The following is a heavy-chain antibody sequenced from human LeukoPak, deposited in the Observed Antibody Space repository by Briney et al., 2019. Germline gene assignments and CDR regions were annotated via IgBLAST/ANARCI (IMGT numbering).Heavy chain of an antibody. CDR3: AKGYDSSGYYLDH. D-gene: IGHD3-22*01. CDR1: GFSFSSYG. Sequence: GGSLRLPCAASGFSFSSYGMQWVRQAPGKGLEWVAYMRSDGSTKYYADSVKGRFTISRDNSKNTLYLQMNSLRPEDTAVYYCAKGYDSSGYYLDHWGQGTLVTVSS. V-gene: IGHV3-30*02. J-gene: IGHJ4*02. CDR2: MRSDGSTK.